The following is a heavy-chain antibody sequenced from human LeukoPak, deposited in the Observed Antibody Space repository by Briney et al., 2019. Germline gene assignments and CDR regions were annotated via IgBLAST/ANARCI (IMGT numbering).Heavy chain of an antibody. Sequence: ASVKVSCKASGGTFSIYCISWVRQAPGQGLEWMGGIIPIFDTVNYAQKVQGRVTITADGSTSTTYMELRSLRSDDTAVYYCAREYGSGSYTGIDYWGQGTLVTVSS. V-gene: IGHV1-69*01. J-gene: IGHJ4*02. CDR3: AREYGSGSYTGIDY. D-gene: IGHD3-10*01. CDR2: IIPIFDTV. CDR1: GGTFSIYC.